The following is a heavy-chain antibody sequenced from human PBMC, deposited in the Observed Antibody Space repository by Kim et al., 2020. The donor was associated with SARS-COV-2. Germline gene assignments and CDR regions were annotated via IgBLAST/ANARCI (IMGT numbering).Heavy chain of an antibody. J-gene: IGHJ2*01. D-gene: IGHD5-12*01. CDR3: AREVEMATTNWYFDL. Sequence: SETLSLTCTVSGGSISSYYWSWIRQPPGKGLEWIGYIYYSGSTNYNPSLKSRVTISVDTSKNQFSLKLSSVTAADTAVYYCAREVEMATTNWYFDLWGRGTLVTVYS. CDR2: IYYSGST. V-gene: IGHV4-59*13. CDR1: GGSISSYY.